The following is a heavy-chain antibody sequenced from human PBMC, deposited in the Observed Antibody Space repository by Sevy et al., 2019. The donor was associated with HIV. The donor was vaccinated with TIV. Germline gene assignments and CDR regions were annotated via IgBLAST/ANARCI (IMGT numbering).Heavy chain of an antibody. V-gene: IGHV3-23*01. CDR3: AKRYCSTITCYDDDFWNPYYFYGLDV. CDR2: ISAGGTTT. Sequence: GGSLRLSCVASGFIFSNYPMSWVRHSPGKGLEWVSDISAGGTTTYYADSVEGRFTISRDNSKNTVSLQLNSLGAEDTAIYYCAKRYCSTITCYDDDFWNPYYFYGLDVCGQGISVTVSS. CDR1: GFIFSNYP. J-gene: IGHJ6*02. D-gene: IGHD2-2*01.